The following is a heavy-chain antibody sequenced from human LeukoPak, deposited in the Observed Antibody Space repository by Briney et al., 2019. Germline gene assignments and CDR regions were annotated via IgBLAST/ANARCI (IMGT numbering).Heavy chain of an antibody. CDR3: ARGYDSSGYYSLYYYYYGMDV. CDR2: ISAYNGNT. CDR1: GYTFTSYG. J-gene: IGHJ6*02. D-gene: IGHD3-22*01. V-gene: IGHV1-18*01. Sequence: ASVKVSCKASGYTFTSYGISWVRQPPGQGLEWMGWISAYNGNTNYAQKLQGRVTMTTDTSTSTSYMELRSLRSDDTAVYYCARGYDSSGYYSLYYYYYGMDVWGQGTTVTVSS.